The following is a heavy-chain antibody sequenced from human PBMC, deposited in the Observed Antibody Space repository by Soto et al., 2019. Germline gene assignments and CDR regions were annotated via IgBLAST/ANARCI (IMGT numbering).Heavy chain of an antibody. CDR2: INAGNGNT. J-gene: IGHJ6*02. V-gene: IGHV1-3*01. D-gene: IGHD3-22*01. CDR3: AREPPYYYDSSGYQTYYYYGMDV. Sequence: GASVKVSCKASGYTFTSYAMHWVRQAPGQRLEWMGWINAGNGNTKYSQKFQGRVTITRDTSASTAYMELSSLRSEDTAVYYCAREPPYYYDSSGYQTYYYYGMDVWGHGTTVTVSS. CDR1: GYTFTSYA.